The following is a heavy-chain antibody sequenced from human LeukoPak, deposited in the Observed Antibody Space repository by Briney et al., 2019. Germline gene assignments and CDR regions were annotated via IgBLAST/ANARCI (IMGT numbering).Heavy chain of an antibody. J-gene: IGHJ4*02. D-gene: IGHD6-19*01. V-gene: IGHV3-33*01. CDR2: IWYDGSNK. Sequence: GGSLRLSCAASGFTFGSYGMHWVRQAPGKGLEWVAVIWYDGSNKYYADSVKGRFTISRDNSKNTLYLQMNSLRAEDTAVYYCARDPSTIAVAGLDYWGQGTLVTVSS. CDR3: ARDPSTIAVAGLDY. CDR1: GFTFGSYG.